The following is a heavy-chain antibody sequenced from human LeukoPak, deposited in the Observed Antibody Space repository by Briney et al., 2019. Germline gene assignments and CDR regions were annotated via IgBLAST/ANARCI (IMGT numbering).Heavy chain of an antibody. D-gene: IGHD2-2*02. V-gene: IGHV4-34*01. CDR2: INHSGST. CDR1: GGSFSGYY. Sequence: PSETLSLTCAVYGGSFSGYYWSWIRQPPGKGLEWIGEINHSGSTNYNPSPKSRVTISVDTSKNQFSLKLSSVTAADTAVYYCARGGYCSSTSCYNDFDYWGQGTLVTVSS. CDR3: ARGGYCSSTSCYNDFDY. J-gene: IGHJ4*02.